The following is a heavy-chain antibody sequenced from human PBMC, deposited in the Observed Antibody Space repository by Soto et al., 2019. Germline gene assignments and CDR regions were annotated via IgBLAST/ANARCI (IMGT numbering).Heavy chain of an antibody. CDR2: ISSSSSYI. D-gene: IGHD6-19*01. Sequence: GGSLRLSCAASGFTFSSYSMNWVRQAPGKGLEWVSSISSSSSYIYYADSVKGRFTISRDNAKNSLYLQMNSLRAEDTAVYYCARDQYTEDSSGSSYYYYYGMDVWGQGTTVTVSS. CDR1: GFTFSSYS. J-gene: IGHJ6*02. CDR3: ARDQYTEDSSGSSYYYYYGMDV. V-gene: IGHV3-21*01.